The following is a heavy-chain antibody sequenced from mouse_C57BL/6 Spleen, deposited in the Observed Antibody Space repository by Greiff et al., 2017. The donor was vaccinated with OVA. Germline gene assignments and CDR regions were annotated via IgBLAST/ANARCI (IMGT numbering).Heavy chain of an antibody. V-gene: IGHV1-76*01. J-gene: IGHJ2*01. Sequence: QVQLQQSGAELVRPGASVKLSCKASGYTFTDYYINWVKQRPGQGLEWIARIYPGSGNTYYNEKFKGKATLTAEKSSSTAYMQLSSLTSEDSAVYFCAREDYYGSSYGENYFDYWGQGTTLTVSS. CDR2: IYPGSGNT. CDR3: AREDYYGSSYGENYFDY. D-gene: IGHD1-1*01. CDR1: GYTFTDYY.